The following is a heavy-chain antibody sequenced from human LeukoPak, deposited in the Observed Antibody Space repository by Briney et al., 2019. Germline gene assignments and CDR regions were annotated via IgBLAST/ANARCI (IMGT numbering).Heavy chain of an antibody. D-gene: IGHD4-17*01. CDR2: ISNSGNP. J-gene: IGHJ4*02. Sequence: PSQTLSLTCTVSGGSINSGGSFWGWIRQHPGKGLEWLGYISNSGNPYYNPSLKSRFLISADPSEKQFSLRLSSVTAADTAVYYCARVMYGDNYFDDWGQGTLVTVSS. CDR3: ARVMYGDNYFDD. V-gene: IGHV4-31*03. CDR1: GGSINSGGSF.